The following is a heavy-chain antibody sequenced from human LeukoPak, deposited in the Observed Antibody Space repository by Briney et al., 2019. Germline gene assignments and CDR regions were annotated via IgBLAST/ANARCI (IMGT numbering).Heavy chain of an antibody. J-gene: IGHJ4*02. Sequence: SETLSLTCTVSGGSISSSRYYWGWIRQPPGKGLEWIGNFYYSGNTYYNPSLKSRVTISVDTSKNQFSLKLSSVTAADTAVYYCARLRWDTVMVFFDYWGQGTLVTVSS. CDR2: FYYSGNT. CDR1: GGSISSSRYY. D-gene: IGHD5-18*01. V-gene: IGHV4-39*01. CDR3: ARLRWDTVMVFFDY.